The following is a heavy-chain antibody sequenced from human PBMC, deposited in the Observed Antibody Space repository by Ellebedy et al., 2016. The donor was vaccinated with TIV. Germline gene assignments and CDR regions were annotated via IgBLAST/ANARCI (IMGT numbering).Heavy chain of an antibody. Sequence: AASVKVSCKASGYSFSVFGFSWVRQAPGQGLEWMGWISIYKGTTRYSQKFQGRVNMTTDTYTTTVSMEVRSLPSDDTAVYYCARDLRGTLKGGYWGQGTLVTVSS. J-gene: IGHJ4*02. CDR2: ISIYKGTT. CDR3: ARDLRGTLKGGY. D-gene: IGHD3-16*01. V-gene: IGHV1-18*04. CDR1: GYSFSVFG.